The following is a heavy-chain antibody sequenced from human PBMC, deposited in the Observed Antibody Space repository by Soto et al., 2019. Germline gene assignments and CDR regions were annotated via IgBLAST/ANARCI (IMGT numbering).Heavy chain of an antibody. V-gene: IGHV3-33*01. J-gene: IGHJ4*02. CDR1: GFTFSSYG. D-gene: IGHD3-9*01. CDR2: IWYDGSNK. CDR3: ARDRMNFDSAYYFDY. Sequence: QVQLVESGGGVVQPGRSLRLSCAASGFTFSSYGMHWVRQAPGKGLEWVAVIWYDGSNKYYADSVKGRFTISRDNSKNTLYLQMNSLRAEDTDVYYCARDRMNFDSAYYFDYWGQGTLVTVSS.